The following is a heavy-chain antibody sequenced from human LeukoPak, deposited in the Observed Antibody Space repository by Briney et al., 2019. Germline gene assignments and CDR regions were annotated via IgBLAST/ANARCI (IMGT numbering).Heavy chain of an antibody. J-gene: IGHJ5*02. CDR1: GYTFTSYY. CDR3: ARARYFDWLFYWFDP. Sequence: ASVKVSCKASGYTFTSYYMHWVRQAPGQGLEWMGIINPSGGSTSYAQKFQGRVTITADESTSTAYMELSSLRSEDTAVYYCARARYFDWLFYWFDPWGQGTLVTVSS. D-gene: IGHD3-9*01. CDR2: INPSGGST. V-gene: IGHV1-46*01.